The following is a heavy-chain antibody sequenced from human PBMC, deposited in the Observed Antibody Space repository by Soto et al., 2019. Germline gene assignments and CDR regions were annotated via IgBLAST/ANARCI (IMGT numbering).Heavy chain of an antibody. CDR2: INHSGRT. CDR3: AREFFGIAVLGTGRSKNNWFDP. CDR1: GGSFSGYY. V-gene: IGHV4-34*01. D-gene: IGHD6-19*01. J-gene: IGHJ5*02. Sequence: SETLSLTCAVYGGSFSGYYWSWIRQPPGKGLECIGEINHSGRTNYNPSLKSRVTISIDTSKNQFSLRLSSVTAADTAIYYCAREFFGIAVLGTGRSKNNWFDPWSQGTLVTVSS.